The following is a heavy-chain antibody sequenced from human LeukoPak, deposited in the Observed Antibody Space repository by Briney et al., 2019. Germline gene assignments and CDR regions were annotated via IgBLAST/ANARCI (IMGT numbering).Heavy chain of an antibody. V-gene: IGHV4-59*08. J-gene: IGHJ4*02. CDR2: VYYTGRA. D-gene: IGHD4-23*01. Sequence: SQTLSLTCTVSGGSISNYYWSWVRQPPRKGLEWIGDVYYTGRASYNPSLKSRVTISVYTSKNPFPLNLASVTAADTAVYYCARLLAKGGGPPAYWGQGTLVTVSS. CDR1: GGSISNYY. CDR3: ARLLAKGGGPPAY.